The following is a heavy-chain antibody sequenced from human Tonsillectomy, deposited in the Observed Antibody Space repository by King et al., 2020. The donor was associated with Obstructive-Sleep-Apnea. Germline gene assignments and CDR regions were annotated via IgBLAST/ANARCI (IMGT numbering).Heavy chain of an antibody. V-gene: IGHV3-43*01. CDR1: GFTFDDYT. J-gene: IGHJ4*02. D-gene: IGHD2-15*01. CDR3: AKGVILPDGQ. Sequence: VQLVESGGVVVQPGGSLRLSCAASGFTFDDYTMHWVRQAPGKGREWVALISWVGGSTYYEDSLKGRFTISRDRSKNSLYLEMNSLRTEETALYYCAKGVILPDGQWGQGTLVPVSS. CDR2: ISWVGGST.